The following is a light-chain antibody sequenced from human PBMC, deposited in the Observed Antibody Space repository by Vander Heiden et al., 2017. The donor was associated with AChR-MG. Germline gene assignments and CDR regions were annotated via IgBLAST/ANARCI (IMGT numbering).Light chain of an antibody. CDR3: SSYTSTSTLL. V-gene: IGLV2-14*03. J-gene: IGLJ2*01. Sequence: QSALTPPASVSGSPGQSITISCTGTSSDVGGYKSVSWYQQHPGKAPKLLIYDVTNRPSGVSIRFSGSKSGNTASLTISGLQTEDEANYYCSSYTSTSTLLFGGGTKLTVL. CDR2: DVT. CDR1: SSDVGGYKS.